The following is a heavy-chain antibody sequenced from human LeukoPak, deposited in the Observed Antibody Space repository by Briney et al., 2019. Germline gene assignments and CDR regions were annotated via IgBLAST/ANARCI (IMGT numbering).Heavy chain of an antibody. CDR3: AKDHKQQLVINWFDP. J-gene: IGHJ5*02. Sequence: GGSLRLSCAASGFTFSSYGMHWVRQAPGKGLEWVAVTWYDGSNKYYADSVKGRFTISRDNSKNTLYLQMNSLRAEDTAVYYCAKDHKQQLVINWFDPWGQGTLVTVSS. V-gene: IGHV3-33*06. D-gene: IGHD6-13*01. CDR2: TWYDGSNK. CDR1: GFTFSSYG.